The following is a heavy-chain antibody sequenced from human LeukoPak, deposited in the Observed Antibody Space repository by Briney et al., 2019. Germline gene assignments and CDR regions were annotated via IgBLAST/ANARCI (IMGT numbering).Heavy chain of an antibody. V-gene: IGHV3-74*01. J-gene: IGHJ1*01. D-gene: IGHD5-24*01. CDR3: ARAVLRDGYNYYYFQH. CDR1: GFTFSNYW. Sequence: GGSLRLSCAASGFTFSNYWMHWVRQAPGKGLVWVSRINSDGSSTTYADSVTGRFTISRDNAKNTLYLQMNSLRADDTGVYYCARAVLRDGYNYYYFQHRGQGTLVTVSS. CDR2: INSDGSST.